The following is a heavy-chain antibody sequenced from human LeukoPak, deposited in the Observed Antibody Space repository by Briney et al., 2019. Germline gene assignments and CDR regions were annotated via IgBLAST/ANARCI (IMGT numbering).Heavy chain of an antibody. J-gene: IGHJ4*02. CDR2: IYYSGST. Sequence: SETLSLTCTVSGGSITSGNYYWVWIRQPPGKGLEWIGSIYYSGSTYYKPSLKSRVTISVDTSKNQFSLKLSSVTAADTAVYYCARGGIRYEDYFDYWGQGTLVTVSS. V-gene: IGHV4-39*01. D-gene: IGHD3-16*01. CDR3: ARGGIRYEDYFDY. CDR1: GGSITSGNYY.